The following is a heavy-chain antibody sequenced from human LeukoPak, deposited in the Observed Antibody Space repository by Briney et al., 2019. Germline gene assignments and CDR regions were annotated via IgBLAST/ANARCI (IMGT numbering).Heavy chain of an antibody. D-gene: IGHD3-22*01. V-gene: IGHV1-69*04. CDR3: AREDYYDSSGYYRS. J-gene: IGHJ5*02. CDR1: GGTFSSYA. CDR2: IIPILGIA. Sequence: ASVKVSCKASGGTFSSYAISRVRQAPGQGLEWMGRIIPILGIANYAQKFQGRVTITADKSTSTAYMELSSLRSEDTAVYYCAREDYYDSSGYYRSWGQGTLVTVSS.